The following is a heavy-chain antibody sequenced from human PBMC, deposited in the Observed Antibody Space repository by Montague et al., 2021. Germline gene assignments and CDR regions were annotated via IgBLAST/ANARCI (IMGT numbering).Heavy chain of an antibody. V-gene: IGHV4-34*01. CDR2: VRHTGST. J-gene: IGHJ4*02. D-gene: IGHD3-10*01. Sequence: SETLSLTCGVYGGSLSEYYWTWIRQSPEKGLEWIGEVRHTGSTNYNPSLKSRVTMSVDKSKNQFSLKLRSVTAADTAVYYCASDRGPFDYWGQGTVVTVSS. CDR3: ASDRGPFDY. CDR1: GGSLSEYY.